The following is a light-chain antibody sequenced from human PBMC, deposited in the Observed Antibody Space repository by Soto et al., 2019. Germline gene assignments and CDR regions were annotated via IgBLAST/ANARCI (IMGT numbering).Light chain of an antibody. Sequence: QSVLTQPPSVSGAPGQRVTISCTGSSSNIGTIYDVSWYQQHPGTAPKLLIYENNKRPSGIPDRFSGSKSGTPATLAITGLQAGDEADYYCGTWDSSLSAYVFGTGTKVTVL. V-gene: IGLV1-51*02. CDR2: ENN. CDR1: SSNIGTIY. CDR3: GTWDSSLSAYV. J-gene: IGLJ1*01.